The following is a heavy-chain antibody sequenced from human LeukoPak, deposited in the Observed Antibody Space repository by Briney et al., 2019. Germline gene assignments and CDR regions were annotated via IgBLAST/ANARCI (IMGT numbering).Heavy chain of an antibody. D-gene: IGHD1-26*01. CDR2: IYSGGST. CDR3: ARELH. V-gene: IGHV3-66*02. Sequence: PGGSLRLSCAASVFSVSSNYMSWVRQAPGKGLEWVTIIYSGGSTYYADSVKGRFTISRDNSKNTLYLQMNSLRVEDTAVYYCARELHWGQGTLVTVSS. CDR1: VFSVSSNY. J-gene: IGHJ4*02.